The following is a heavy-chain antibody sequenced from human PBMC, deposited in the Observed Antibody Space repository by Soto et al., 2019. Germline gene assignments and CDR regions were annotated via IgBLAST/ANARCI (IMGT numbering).Heavy chain of an antibody. CDR3: TRLGAKRGGYYYYGMDV. CDR2: IRSKAYGGTT. Sequence: LRLSCTASGFTFGDYAMSWVRQAPGKGLEWVGFIRSKAYGGTTEYAASVKGRFTISRDDSKSIAYLQMNSLKTEDTAVYYCTRLGAKRGGYYYYGMDVWGQGTTVTVSS. V-gene: IGHV3-49*04. J-gene: IGHJ6*02. D-gene: IGHD1-26*01. CDR1: GFTFGDYA.